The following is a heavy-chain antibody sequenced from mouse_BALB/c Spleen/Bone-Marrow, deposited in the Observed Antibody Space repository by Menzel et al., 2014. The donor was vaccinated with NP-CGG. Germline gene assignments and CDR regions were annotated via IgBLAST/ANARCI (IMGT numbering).Heavy chain of an antibody. CDR2: IRSKSHNYAT. D-gene: IGHD4-1*01. V-gene: IGHV10-1*02. CDR1: GFTFNTYA. Sequence: EVKLVESGGGLGQPKGSLKVSCAASGFTFNTYAMNWVRQAPGKGLEWVARIRSKSHNYATFYADAVKDRFTISRDDSQNMLYLQRNNFKTEDTAMYYCVRDWDFDYWGQGTTLTVSS. CDR3: VRDWDFDY. J-gene: IGHJ2*01.